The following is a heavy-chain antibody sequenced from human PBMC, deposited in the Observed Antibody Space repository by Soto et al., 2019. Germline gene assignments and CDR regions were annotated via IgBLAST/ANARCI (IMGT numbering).Heavy chain of an antibody. D-gene: IGHD5-12*01. CDR3: ARVDRGLRFESGVGRRLSFDY. Sequence: SETLSLTCPFSFGSITLYYLNLILRSPCKLLELIGYMYSSGSTYYNPSLKSRVTLSVDTSKNQFSLKLSSVTAADTAVYFCARVDRGLRFESGVGRRLSFDYWGQGTLVTSPQ. V-gene: IGHV4-4*08. CDR1: FGSITLYY. J-gene: IGHJ4*02. CDR2: MYSSGST.